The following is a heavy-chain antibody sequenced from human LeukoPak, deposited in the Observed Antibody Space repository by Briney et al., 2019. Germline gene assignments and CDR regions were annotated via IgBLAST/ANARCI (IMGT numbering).Heavy chain of an antibody. CDR3: ACGTLPGDN. J-gene: IGHJ4*02. D-gene: IGHD2-15*01. CDR2: IYSGGST. V-gene: IGHV3-66*01. Sequence: GGSLRLSCAASGFAVSTNYMTWVRQAPGKGLEWVSLIYSGGSTDYAASVKGRFTISRDNSKNTLCLQMSSLRAEDTAVYYCACGTLPGDNWGQGTLVTVSS. CDR1: GFAVSTNY.